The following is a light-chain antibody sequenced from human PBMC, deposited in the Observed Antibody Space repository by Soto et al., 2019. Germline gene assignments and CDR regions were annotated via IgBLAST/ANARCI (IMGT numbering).Light chain of an antibody. V-gene: IGLV2-14*01. CDR3: SSYTSSRNVV. Sequence: ALTQPASVSWSPGQSITISLAGTSSDVGGYNYVSWYQQHPGKAPKLMIYEVSNRPSGVSNRFSGSKSGNTASLTISGLQAEDEADYYCSSYTSSRNVVFGGGTQLTVL. CDR1: SSDVGGYNY. CDR2: EVS. J-gene: IGLJ2*01.